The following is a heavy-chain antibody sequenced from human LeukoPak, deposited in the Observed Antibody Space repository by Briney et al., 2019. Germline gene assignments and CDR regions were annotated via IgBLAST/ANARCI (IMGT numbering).Heavy chain of an antibody. D-gene: IGHD3-22*01. V-gene: IGHV3-23*01. J-gene: IGHJ2*01. Sequence: GGSLRLSCAASGFTFSSYAMSWVRQAPGKGLEWVSAISGSGGSTYYADSVKGRFTISRDNSKNMLYLQMNSLRAEDTAVYYCAKDTYYYDSSGYSYWYFDLWGRGTLVTVSS. CDR2: ISGSGGST. CDR1: GFTFSSYA. CDR3: AKDTYYYDSSGYSYWYFDL.